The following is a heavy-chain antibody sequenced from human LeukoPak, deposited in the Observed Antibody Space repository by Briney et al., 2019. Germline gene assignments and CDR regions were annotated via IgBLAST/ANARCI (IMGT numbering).Heavy chain of an antibody. CDR3: ASSFITQTYSAEFDY. CDR1: GFTFSRYW. V-gene: IGHV3-7*01. Sequence: GGSLRLSCAASGFTFSRYWMNWVRQAPGKGLEWVANIKEDGSDKYYLDSVKGRFTISRDNAKNSLYLQMHTLRPDDTAVYYCASSFITQTYSAEFDYWGQGTLVSVSS. D-gene: IGHD2-15*01. J-gene: IGHJ4*02. CDR2: IKEDGSDK.